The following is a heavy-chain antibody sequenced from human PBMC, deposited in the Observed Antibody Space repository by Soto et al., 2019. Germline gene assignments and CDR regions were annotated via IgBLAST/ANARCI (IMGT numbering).Heavy chain of an antibody. CDR2: IYSGNT. CDR3: GRLASVGDSAY. Sequence: SETLSLTCTISGGSISGYYWTWIRQSPGKGLEYIGYIYSGNTNYNPSLNSRVTISVDTSKNPFSLKLSSVTAAAPALYYCGRLASVGDSAYWGKGSLVTVTS. V-gene: IGHV4-59*08. CDR1: GGSISGYY. D-gene: IGHD2-21*01. J-gene: IGHJ4*02.